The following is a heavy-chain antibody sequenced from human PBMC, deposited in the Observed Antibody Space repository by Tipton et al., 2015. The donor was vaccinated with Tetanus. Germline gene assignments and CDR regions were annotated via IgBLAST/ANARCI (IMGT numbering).Heavy chain of an antibody. CDR2: IDPEDGET. CDR1: GYTFIDYY. J-gene: IGHJ4*02. V-gene: IGHV1-69-2*01. CDR3: STDINGEAY. Sequence: QLVQSGAEVKKPGATVKISCMVSGYTFIDYYIHWVQQAPGKGLEWMGLIDPEDGETVYAEKFQGRVTITADTSTDTAYMELRSLRCDDTATYYCSTDINGEAYWGQGTPVTVSA. D-gene: IGHD3-10*01.